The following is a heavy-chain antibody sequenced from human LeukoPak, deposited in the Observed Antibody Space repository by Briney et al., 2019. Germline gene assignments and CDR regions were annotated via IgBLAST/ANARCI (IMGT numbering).Heavy chain of an antibody. CDR2: ISSSGSTI. CDR3: ARATGDGRHAFDI. CDR1: GFTFTSYS. J-gene: IGHJ3*02. V-gene: IGHV3-48*04. Sequence: GGSLRLSCAASGFTFTSYSMNWVSQAPGKGLEWVSYISSSGSTIYYADSVKGRFTISRDNANNSLYLQMNSLRAEDTAVYYCARATGDGRHAFDIWGQGTIVTVSS. D-gene: IGHD7-27*01.